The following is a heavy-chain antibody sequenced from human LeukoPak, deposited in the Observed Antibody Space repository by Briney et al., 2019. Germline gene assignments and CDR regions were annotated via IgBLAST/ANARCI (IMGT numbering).Heavy chain of an antibody. Sequence: GPSVKVSCKASGYTFTSYGISWVRQAPGQGLEWMGWISAYNGNTNYAQKLQGRVTMTTDTSTSTAYMELRSLRSDDTAVYYCARDRHYDFWSGNYYYYMDVWGKGTTVTVSS. V-gene: IGHV1-18*01. CDR2: ISAYNGNT. CDR1: GYTFTSYG. D-gene: IGHD3-3*01. J-gene: IGHJ6*03. CDR3: ARDRHYDFWSGNYYYYMDV.